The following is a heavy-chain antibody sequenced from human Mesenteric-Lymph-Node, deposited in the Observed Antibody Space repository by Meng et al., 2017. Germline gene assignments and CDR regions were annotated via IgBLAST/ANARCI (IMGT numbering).Heavy chain of an antibody. CDR3: ARVDSSGYFLDY. V-gene: IGHV4-31*03. CDR1: GGSISSGGHS. CDR2: IYYSGST. J-gene: IGHJ4*01. D-gene: IGHD3-22*01. Sequence: QVQLQESVPGLVKPSQTLSLTCTVPGGSISSGGHSWSWIRQHPGKGLEWIEYIYYSGSTYYNPSLKSRVILSVDTSKNQFSLKLSSVTAAGTAVYYCARVDSSGYFLDYWGQGTLVTVSS.